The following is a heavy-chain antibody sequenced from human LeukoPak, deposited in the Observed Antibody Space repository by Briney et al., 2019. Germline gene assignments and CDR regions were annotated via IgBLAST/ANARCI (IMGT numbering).Heavy chain of an antibody. CDR3: AKGGRPNWGSPDY. D-gene: IGHD7-27*01. CDR1: GFTFSNYA. J-gene: IGHJ4*02. V-gene: IGHV3-30-3*01. CDR2: ISSDGSNK. Sequence: GRSLRLSCAASGFTFSNYAMHWVRQAPGRGLEWVAVISSDGSNKYYADSVKGRFTISRDNSKKTLYLQMNSLRAEDTAVYYCAKGGRPNWGSPDYWGQGTLVTVSS.